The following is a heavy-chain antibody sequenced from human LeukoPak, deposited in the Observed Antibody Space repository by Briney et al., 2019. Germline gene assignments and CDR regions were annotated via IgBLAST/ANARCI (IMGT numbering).Heavy chain of an antibody. V-gene: IGHV4-34*01. CDR1: GGSFSGYY. Sequence: SETLSLTCAVYGGSFSGYYWSWIRQPPGKGLGWIGEINHSGSTNYNPSLKSRVTISVDTSKNQFSLKLSSVTAADTAVYYCARGTSLPYYYYYMDVWGKGTTVTVSS. CDR2: INHSGST. D-gene: IGHD6-6*01. CDR3: ARGTSLPYYYYYMDV. J-gene: IGHJ6*03.